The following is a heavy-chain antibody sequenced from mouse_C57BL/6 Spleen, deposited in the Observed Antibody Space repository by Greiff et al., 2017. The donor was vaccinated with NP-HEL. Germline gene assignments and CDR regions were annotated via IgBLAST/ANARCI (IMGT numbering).Heavy chain of an antibody. J-gene: IGHJ4*01. CDR3: ARGGLRRYAMDF. D-gene: IGHD2-4*01. Sequence: QVQLKQSGAELARPGASVKLSCKASGYTFTSYGISWVKQRTGQGLEWIGEIYPRSGNTYYNEKFKGKATLTAAKSSSTAYMELRSLTSEDSAVYFCARGGLRRYAMDFWGQGTSVTVSS. CDR1: GYTFTSYG. V-gene: IGHV1-81*01. CDR2: IYPRSGNT.